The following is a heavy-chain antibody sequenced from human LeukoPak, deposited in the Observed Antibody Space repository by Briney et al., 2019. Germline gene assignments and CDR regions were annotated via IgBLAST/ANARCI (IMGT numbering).Heavy chain of an antibody. Sequence: GGSPRLSCAASGFTFSSYAMSWVRQAPGKGLEWVSAISGSGGSTYYADSVKGRFTISRDNSKNTLYLQMNSLRAEDTAVYYCAKPRGSCSSTSCYIDAFDIWGQGTMVTVSS. D-gene: IGHD2-2*01. V-gene: IGHV3-23*01. CDR2: ISGSGGST. J-gene: IGHJ3*02. CDR3: AKPRGSCSSTSCYIDAFDI. CDR1: GFTFSSYA.